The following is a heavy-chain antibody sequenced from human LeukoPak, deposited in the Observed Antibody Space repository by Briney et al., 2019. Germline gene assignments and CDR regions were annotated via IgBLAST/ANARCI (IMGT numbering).Heavy chain of an antibody. D-gene: IGHD6-19*01. Sequence: GGSLRLSCAASGFTFSSYEMHWVRQAPGKGLEWVSYISSSGSTIYYADSVKGRFTISRDNAKNSLYLQMNSLRAEDTAVYYCARGLRIAVAGYAFDIWGQGTMVTVSS. J-gene: IGHJ3*02. CDR2: ISSSGSTI. V-gene: IGHV3-48*03. CDR1: GFTFSSYE. CDR3: ARGLRIAVAGYAFDI.